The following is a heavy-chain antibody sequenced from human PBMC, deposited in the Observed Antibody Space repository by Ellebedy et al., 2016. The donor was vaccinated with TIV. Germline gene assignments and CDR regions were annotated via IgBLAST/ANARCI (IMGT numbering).Heavy chain of an antibody. J-gene: IGHJ4*02. Sequence: ETLSLTCTVSGGSISSSSYYWGWIRQAPGKGPEWVSAISGSGGNTYYADSVKGRFTISRDNSKNTLYLQMNSLRAEDTAVYYCAKGGYDFWSGLDYWGQGTLVTVSS. D-gene: IGHD3-3*01. CDR1: GGSISSSSYY. CDR2: ISGSGGNT. V-gene: IGHV3-23*01. CDR3: AKGGYDFWSGLDY.